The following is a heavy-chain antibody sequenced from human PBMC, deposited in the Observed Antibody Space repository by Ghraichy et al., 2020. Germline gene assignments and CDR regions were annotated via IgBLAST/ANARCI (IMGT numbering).Heavy chain of an antibody. D-gene: IGHD6-19*01. Sequence: LSLTCAASGFRFSDYWMSWIRHVPGKGLEWVANIKQDGSAESYVDSVMGRFTVSRDNAKNSLYLQMNSLRAEDTAVYYCARNSGWSVDYWGPGTLVTFSS. CDR1: GFRFSDYW. J-gene: IGHJ4*02. V-gene: IGHV3-7*01. CDR2: IKQDGSAE. CDR3: ARNSGWSVDY.